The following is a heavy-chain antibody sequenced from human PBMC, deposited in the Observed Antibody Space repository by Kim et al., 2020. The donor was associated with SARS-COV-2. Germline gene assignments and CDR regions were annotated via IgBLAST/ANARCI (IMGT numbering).Heavy chain of an antibody. J-gene: IGHJ6*02. CDR3: ARDQHCSSTSCYYYYGMDV. V-gene: IGHV4-4*02. CDR2: IYHSGST. D-gene: IGHD2-2*01. Sequence: SETLSLTCAVSGGSISSSNWWSWVRQPPGKGLEWIGEIYHSGSTNYNPSLKSRVTISVDKSKNQFSLKLSSVTAADTAVYYCARDQHCSSTSCYYYYGMDVWGQGTTVTVSS. CDR1: GGSISSSNW.